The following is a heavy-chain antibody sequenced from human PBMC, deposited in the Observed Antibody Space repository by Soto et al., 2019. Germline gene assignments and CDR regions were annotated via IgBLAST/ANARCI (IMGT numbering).Heavy chain of an antibody. Sequence: SEPLSLTCTVSDGSITTGCSYLSWIRQHPGKGLEWIGNIYHSGNTYYNPSLKSRLTISVDTSKNHFSLMVDSVTAADTAVYYCARLRIATNNYKWFDPWGQGTLVTVSS. CDR2: IYHSGNT. CDR3: ARLRIATNNYKWFDP. V-gene: IGHV4-31*03. J-gene: IGHJ5*02. D-gene: IGHD2-21*01. CDR1: DGSITTGCSY.